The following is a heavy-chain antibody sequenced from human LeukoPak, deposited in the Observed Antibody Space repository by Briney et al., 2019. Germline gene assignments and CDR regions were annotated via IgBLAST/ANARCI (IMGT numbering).Heavy chain of an antibody. CDR1: GGSISSYY. CDR2: IYYSGST. D-gene: IGHD3-3*01. CDR3: ARGTLGVVITGFDP. Sequence: SETLSLTCTVSGGSISSYYWSWIRQPPGKGLEWIGYIYYSGSTNYNPSLKSRVTISVDTSKNQFSLKLSSVTAADTAVYYCARGTLGVVITGFDPWGQGTLVTVSS. V-gene: IGHV4-59*01. J-gene: IGHJ5*02.